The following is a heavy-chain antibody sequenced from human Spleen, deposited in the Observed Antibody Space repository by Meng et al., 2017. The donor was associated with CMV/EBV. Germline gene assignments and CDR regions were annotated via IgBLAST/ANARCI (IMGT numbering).Heavy chain of an antibody. CDR2: TYYRSKWYN. V-gene: IGHV6-1*01. CDR1: GDSVSSNSAA. Sequence: SCAISGDSVSSNSAAWNWIRQSPSRGLEWLGRTYYRSKWYNDYAVSVKSRITINPDTSKNQFSLQLNSVTPEDTAVYYCARDRGFWSGYSKDYYYYDMDVWGQGTTVTVSS. D-gene: IGHD3-3*01. CDR3: ARDRGFWSGYSKDYYYYDMDV. J-gene: IGHJ6*02.